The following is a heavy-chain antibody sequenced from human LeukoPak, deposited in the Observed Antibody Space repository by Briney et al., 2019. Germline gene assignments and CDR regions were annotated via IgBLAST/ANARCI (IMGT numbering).Heavy chain of an antibody. CDR1: GYTVTGYD. D-gene: IGHD2-15*01. Sequence: ASVNVSCKAAGYTVTGYDMHWVRQAPGQGLEWMGWRNHNGGGTNYEQEFQGRVTMARDTSISTAYMELSRLRSDDTVVYYCAREGLASRGAKYYFDYWGQGTLVTVSS. J-gene: IGHJ4*02. V-gene: IGHV1-2*02. CDR2: RNHNGGGT. CDR3: AREGLASRGAKYYFDY.